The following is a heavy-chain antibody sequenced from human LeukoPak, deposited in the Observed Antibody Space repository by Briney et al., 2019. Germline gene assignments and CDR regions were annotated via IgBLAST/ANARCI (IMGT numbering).Heavy chain of an antibody. D-gene: IGHD2-8*01. J-gene: IGHJ4*02. CDR1: GGSISSGGYY. V-gene: IGHV4-31*03. Sequence: SQTLSLTCTVSGGSISSGGYYWSWIRQHPGKGLEWIGYIYYSGSTYYNPSLKSRVTISVDTSKNQFSLKLSSVTAADTAVYYCAGGLPRPYAVTLYYFDYWGQGTLVTVSS. CDR3: AGGLPRPYAVTLYYFDY. CDR2: IYYSGST.